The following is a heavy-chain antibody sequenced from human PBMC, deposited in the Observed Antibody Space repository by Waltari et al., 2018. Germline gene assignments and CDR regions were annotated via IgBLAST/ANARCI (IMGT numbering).Heavy chain of an antibody. J-gene: IGHJ6*02. Sequence: EVQLVESGGGLIQPGGSLRLSCAASGFTVSSNYMSWVRQAPGKGLEWVSVIYSGGSTDYADSVKGRFTISRDNAKNTLYLQMNSLRAEDTAVYYCARGPYGDQDGMDVWGQGTTVTVSS. V-gene: IGHV3-53*01. D-gene: IGHD2-21*02. CDR2: IYSGGST. CDR1: GFTVSSNY. CDR3: ARGPYGDQDGMDV.